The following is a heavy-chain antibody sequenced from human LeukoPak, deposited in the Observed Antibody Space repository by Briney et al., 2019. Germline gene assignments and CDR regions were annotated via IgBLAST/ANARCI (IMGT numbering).Heavy chain of an antibody. CDR1: GFTFSSYS. D-gene: IGHD4-23*01. CDR2: ISSSSSTI. V-gene: IGHV3-48*01. Sequence: GGSLRLSCAASGFTFSSYSMNWVRQAPGKGLEWVSYISSSSSTIYYADSVKGRFTISRDNAKNSLYLQMNSLRAEDTAVYYCARDHHYGGNPPSLWYWGQGTLVTVSS. J-gene: IGHJ4*02. CDR3: ARDHHYGGNPPSLWY.